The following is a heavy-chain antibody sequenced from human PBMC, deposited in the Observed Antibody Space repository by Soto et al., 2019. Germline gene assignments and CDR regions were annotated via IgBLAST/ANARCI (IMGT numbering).Heavy chain of an antibody. CDR3: ARASSGGEPIAAAGIQKYFDL. CDR2: ISSSSSYI. V-gene: IGHV3-21*01. J-gene: IGHJ2*01. D-gene: IGHD6-13*01. CDR1: GFTFSSYS. Sequence: GGSLRLSCAASGFTFSSYSMNWVRQAPGKGLEWVSSISSSSSYIYYADSVKGRFTISRDNAKNSLYLQMNSLRAEDTAVYYCARASSGGEPIAAAGIQKYFDLWGRGTLVTVSS.